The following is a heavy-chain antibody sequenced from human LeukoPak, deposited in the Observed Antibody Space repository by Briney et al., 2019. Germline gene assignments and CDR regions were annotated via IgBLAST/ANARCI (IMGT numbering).Heavy chain of an antibody. CDR3: AGGNGGYDSDY. V-gene: IGHV4-59*01. CDR2: IYYSGST. J-gene: IGHJ4*02. Sequence: SETLSLTCAVYGGSFSGYYWSWIRQPPGKGLEWIGYIYYSGSTNYNPSLKSRVTISVDTSKNQFSLKLSSVTAADTAVYYCAGGNGGYDSDYWGQGTLVTVSS. CDR1: GGSFSGYY. D-gene: IGHD5-12*01.